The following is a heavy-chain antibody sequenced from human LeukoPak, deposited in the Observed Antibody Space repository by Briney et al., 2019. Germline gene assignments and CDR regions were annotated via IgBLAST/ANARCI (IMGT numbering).Heavy chain of an antibody. CDR3: ARGGGSSSAWPLDY. V-gene: IGHV1-46*01. Sequence: SVKVSCKASGYTFTGYYLHWVRQAPGQGLEWMGIINPSGGSTTYAQKFQGRLTMTRDTSTSTVYMDLSGLTSEDTAVYYCARGGGSSSAWPLDYWGQGTLVTVSS. CDR1: GYTFTGYY. J-gene: IGHJ4*02. D-gene: IGHD6-6*01. CDR2: INPSGGST.